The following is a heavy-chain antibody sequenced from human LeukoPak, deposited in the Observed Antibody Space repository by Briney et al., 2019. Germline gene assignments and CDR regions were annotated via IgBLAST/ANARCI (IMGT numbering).Heavy chain of an antibody. CDR1: GYTFTSYG. CDR3: ARCYGSGSAAYYYYYYMDV. J-gene: IGHJ6*03. D-gene: IGHD3-10*01. Sequence: ASVKVSCKASGYTFTSYGISWVRQAPGQGLEWMGGIIPIFGTANYAQKFQGRVTITADESTSTAYMELSSLRSEDTAVYYCARCYGSGSAAYYYYYYMDVWGKGTTVTVSS. CDR2: IIPIFGTA. V-gene: IGHV1-69*13.